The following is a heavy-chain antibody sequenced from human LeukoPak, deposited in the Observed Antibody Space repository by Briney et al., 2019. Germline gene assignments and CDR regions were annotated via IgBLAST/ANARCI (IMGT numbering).Heavy chain of an antibody. D-gene: IGHD3-22*01. J-gene: IGHJ4*02. CDR1: GGTFSSYA. Sequence: GASVKVSCKASGGTFSSYAISWVRQATGQGLEWMGWMNPNSGNTGYAQKFQGRVTMTRNTSISTAYMELSSLRSEDTAVYYCARGGNYYDSSGYGVDYWGQGTLVTVSS. V-gene: IGHV1-8*02. CDR2: MNPNSGNT. CDR3: ARGGNYYDSSGYGVDY.